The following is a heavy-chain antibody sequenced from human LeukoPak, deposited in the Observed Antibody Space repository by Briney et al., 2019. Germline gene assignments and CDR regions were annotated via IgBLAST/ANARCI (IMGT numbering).Heavy chain of an antibody. Sequence: PGGSLRLSCAASGFTFSTFAMSWVRQAPGKGLEWVSGISGNGGNTYYADSVKGRFTISRDNSKNTLYLQMNSLRAEDTAVYYCARGTMIVVSKRNYGMDVWGQGTTVTVSS. V-gene: IGHV3-23*01. CDR2: ISGNGGNT. CDR3: ARGTMIVVSKRNYGMDV. D-gene: IGHD3-22*01. J-gene: IGHJ6*02. CDR1: GFTFSTFA.